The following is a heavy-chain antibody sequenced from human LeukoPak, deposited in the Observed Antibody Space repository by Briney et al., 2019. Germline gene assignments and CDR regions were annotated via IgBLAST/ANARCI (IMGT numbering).Heavy chain of an antibody. CDR1: GFIFSTYA. Sequence: GGSLRLSCAASGFIFSTYAMHWVRQAPGKGLEWVAVISYDGSKKYYADSVKGRFTISRDNSKNTLYLQMNSLRAEDTAVYYCARDSVQRAMIVVGPGGYWGQGTLVTVSS. D-gene: IGHD3-22*01. J-gene: IGHJ4*02. V-gene: IGHV3-30*04. CDR3: ARDSVQRAMIVVGPGGY. CDR2: ISYDGSKK.